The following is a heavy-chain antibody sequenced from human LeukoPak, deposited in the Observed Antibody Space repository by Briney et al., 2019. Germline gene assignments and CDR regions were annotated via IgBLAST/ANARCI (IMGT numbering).Heavy chain of an antibody. J-gene: IGHJ5*02. CDR2: ISAYNGNT. V-gene: IGHV1-18*01. CDR3: ARVRREAIVVVVAASWFDP. Sequence: ASVKVSCKASGGTFSSYAISWVRQAPGQGLEWMGWISAYNGNTNYAQNLQGRVTMTTDTSTSTAYMDLRSLRSDDTAVYYCARVRREAIVVVVAASWFDPWGQGTLVTVSS. CDR1: GGTFSSYA. D-gene: IGHD2-15*01.